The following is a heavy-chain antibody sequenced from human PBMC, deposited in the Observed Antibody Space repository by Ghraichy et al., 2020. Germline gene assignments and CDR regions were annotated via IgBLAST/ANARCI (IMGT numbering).Heavy chain of an antibody. J-gene: IGHJ6*03. D-gene: IGHD6-13*01. CDR1: GFTFSSYE. V-gene: IGHV3-48*03. CDR2: ISSSGSTI. CDR3: ARVRLENIAAAGTTRYYMDV. Sequence: LSLTCAASGFTFSSYEMNWVRQAPGKGLEWVSYISSSGSTIYYADSVKGRFTISRDNAKNSLYLQMNSLRAEDTAVYYCARVRLENIAAAGTTRYYMDVWGKGTTVTVSS.